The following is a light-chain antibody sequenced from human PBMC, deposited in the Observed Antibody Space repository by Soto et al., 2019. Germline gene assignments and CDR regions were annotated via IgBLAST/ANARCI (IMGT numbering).Light chain of an antibody. CDR2: GAS. V-gene: IGKV3-20*01. CDR3: QQYGSSLRT. J-gene: IGKJ1*01. Sequence: EIVLTQSPGTLSLSPGERATLSCRASQSVSSSYLAWYQQKPGQAPRLLIYGASSRATGIPDSFSGSGSGTDFTLTISRLEPEDFAVYYCQQYGSSLRTFGQGTKLEIK. CDR1: QSVSSSY.